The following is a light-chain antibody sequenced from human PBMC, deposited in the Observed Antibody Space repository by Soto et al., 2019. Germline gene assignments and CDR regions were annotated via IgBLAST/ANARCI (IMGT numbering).Light chain of an antibody. Sequence: EIALTQSPGTLSLSPGERATLSCRASQSVTSNYLAWYQQKPGQAPRLLLFGASIRDTGIPVRFSGSGSGTDFTLTITRLEPEDFAVYYCHQYGSSPGTFGHGTKVEVK. CDR3: HQYGSSPGT. J-gene: IGKJ1*01. V-gene: IGKV3-20*01. CDR2: GAS. CDR1: QSVTSNY.